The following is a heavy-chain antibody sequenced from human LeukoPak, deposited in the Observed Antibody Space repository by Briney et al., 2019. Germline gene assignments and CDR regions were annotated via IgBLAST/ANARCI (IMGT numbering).Heavy chain of an antibody. J-gene: IGHJ3*02. CDR3: ARSLRTYYYDSSGYPDAFDI. D-gene: IGHD3-22*01. Sequence: GGSLRLSCAASGFTFSSYAMHWVRQAPGKGLEWVAVISYDGSNKYYADSVKGRFTISRDNSKNTLYLQMNSLRAEDTAVYYCARSLRTYYYDSSGYPDAFDIWGQGTMVTVSS. V-gene: IGHV3-30-3*01. CDR2: ISYDGSNK. CDR1: GFTFSSYA.